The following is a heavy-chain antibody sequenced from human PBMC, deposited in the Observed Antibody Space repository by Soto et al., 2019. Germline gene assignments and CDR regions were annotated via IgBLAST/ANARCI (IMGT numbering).Heavy chain of an antibody. CDR2: ISGTGGSK. CDR3: AKEGNTVRGHDY. V-gene: IGHV3-23*01. D-gene: IGHD3-10*01. J-gene: IGHJ4*02. CDR1: GFTFSNYV. Sequence: PGGSLRLSCAASGFTFSNYVLSWVRQAPGKGLEWVSAISGTGGSKYYADSVKGRFTISRDNSKNTLYVQMNSLRVEDTAVYYCAKEGNTVRGHDYWGQGTLVTVSS.